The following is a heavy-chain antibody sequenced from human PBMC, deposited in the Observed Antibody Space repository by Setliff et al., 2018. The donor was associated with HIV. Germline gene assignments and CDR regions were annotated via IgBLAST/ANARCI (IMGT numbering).Heavy chain of an antibody. J-gene: IGHJ4*02. D-gene: IGHD3-22*01. Sequence: SETLSLTCTVSGGSISGHYWSWIRQPPGTGLEWIGSISYSGSTIYNPSLKSRVTISVDTSKNQFSLKLSSVTAADTAVFYCARLTTTYYYDSSAYYHPVWGQGTLVTVSS. CDR3: ARLTTTYYYDSSAYYHPV. V-gene: IGHV4-59*11. CDR2: ISYSGST. CDR1: GGSISGHY.